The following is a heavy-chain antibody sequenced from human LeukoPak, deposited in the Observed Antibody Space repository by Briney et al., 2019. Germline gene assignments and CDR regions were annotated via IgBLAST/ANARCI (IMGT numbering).Heavy chain of an antibody. CDR2: IYYSGST. D-gene: IGHD3-22*01. CDR1: GGSISSYY. CDR3: TRGSIAYYYMDV. Sequence: SETLSLTCTVSGGSISSYYWLWIRQPPGKGLEWIVNIYYSGSTNSTPSLKSRVTISVDTSKNQFSLKLSSVTARDAAVYSCTRGSIAYYYMDVWGKGTTVTISS. J-gene: IGHJ6*03. V-gene: IGHV4-59*01.